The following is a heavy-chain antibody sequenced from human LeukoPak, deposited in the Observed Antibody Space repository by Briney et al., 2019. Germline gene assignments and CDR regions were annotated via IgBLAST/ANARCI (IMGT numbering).Heavy chain of an antibody. Sequence: SETLSLTCAVYGGSFSGYYRSWIRRPPGKGLEWIGEINHSGSTNYNPSLKSRVTISVDTSKNQFSLKLSSVTAADTAVYYCARGVSFQGYYYYYGMDVWGQATTVTVSS. CDR1: GGSFSGYY. V-gene: IGHV4-34*01. CDR2: INHSGST. CDR3: ARGVSFQGYYYYYGMDV. D-gene: IGHD3-16*01. J-gene: IGHJ6*02.